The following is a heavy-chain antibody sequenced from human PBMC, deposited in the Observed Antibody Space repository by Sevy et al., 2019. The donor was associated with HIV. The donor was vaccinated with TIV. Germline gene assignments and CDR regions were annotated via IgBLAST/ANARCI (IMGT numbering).Heavy chain of an antibody. Sequence: GGSLRLSCTASGFTFGDYCMSWVRQAPGKGLEWVAFLKSDVYGGTVDHAASVRGRFVISRDDSKTIAYLQMNDLKTDDTGVYYCTRWKAAQSIFDYWGQRALVTVSS. CDR1: GFTFGDYC. J-gene: IGHJ4*02. D-gene: IGHD6-13*01. CDR2: LKSDVYGGTV. V-gene: IGHV3-49*04. CDR3: TRWKAAQSIFDY.